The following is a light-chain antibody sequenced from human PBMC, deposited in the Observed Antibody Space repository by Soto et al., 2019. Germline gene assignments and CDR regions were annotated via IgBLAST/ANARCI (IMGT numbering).Light chain of an antibody. Sequence: DLQMTQSPSTLSASVGDRVTITCRASQNINNWLAWYQQKPGKAPKLLIYRASSLENGVPSRFSGRGSGTDFIFTITSLQPDEFATYYCQQYSSDSTFGQGTKVEIK. V-gene: IGKV1-5*03. CDR2: RAS. CDR3: QQYSSDST. CDR1: QNINNW. J-gene: IGKJ1*01.